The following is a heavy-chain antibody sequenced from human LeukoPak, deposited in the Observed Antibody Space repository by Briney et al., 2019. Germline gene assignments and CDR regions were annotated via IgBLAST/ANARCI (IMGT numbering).Heavy chain of an antibody. D-gene: IGHD6-13*01. CDR1: GGSISSYY. Sequence: SETLSLTCTVSGGSISSYYWSWIRQPPGKGLEWIGYIYYSGSTNYNPSLKSRVTISVDTSKNQFSLKLSSVTAADTAVYYRARARYSSSWVDYWGQGTLVTVSS. CDR3: ARARYSSSWVDY. J-gene: IGHJ4*02. CDR2: IYYSGST. V-gene: IGHV4-59*01.